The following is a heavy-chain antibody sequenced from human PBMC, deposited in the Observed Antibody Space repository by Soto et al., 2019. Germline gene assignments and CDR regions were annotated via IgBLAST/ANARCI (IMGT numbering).Heavy chain of an antibody. D-gene: IGHD6-19*01. Sequence: EVQLVQSGAEVKKPGESLKISCKGSGYSFTSYWIGWVRQMPGKGLEWMGIIYPGDSDTRYSPSFQGQVTISADKSIRAASRQWSSLKASDTGMYYCARRSLDRGHSSGWLYWGQGTLVTVSS. CDR3: ARRSLDRGHSSGWLY. CDR2: IYPGDSDT. CDR1: GYSFTSYW. J-gene: IGHJ4*02. V-gene: IGHV5-51*01.